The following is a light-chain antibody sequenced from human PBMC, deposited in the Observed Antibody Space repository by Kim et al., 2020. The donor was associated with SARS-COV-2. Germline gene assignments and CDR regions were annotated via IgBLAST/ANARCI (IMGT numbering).Light chain of an antibody. V-gene: IGLV1-36*01. CDR1: SSNIGKNA. CDR3: EAWDDRVNGRV. CDR2: FDD. Sequence: QSVLTQPPSVSEAPRQRVTISCSGSSSNIGKNAVNWYQQLPGKAPKLLIYFDDLRPSGVSDRFSCSKSGTSASLAISGLQSEDEADYYCEAWDDRVNGRVFGGGTQLTVL. J-gene: IGLJ3*02.